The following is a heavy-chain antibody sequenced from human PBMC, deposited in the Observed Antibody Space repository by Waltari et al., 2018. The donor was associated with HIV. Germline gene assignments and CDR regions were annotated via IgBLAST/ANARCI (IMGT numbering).Heavy chain of an antibody. CDR3: ARGRGRGFGAGSYNY. CDR1: GYTFTSYD. Sequence: QVQLVQSGAEVKKPGASVKVSCKASGYTFTSYDINWVRQATGQGLEWMGAMNPNSGNIGYAPRFQGRVTMTRNTSISTAYMEVSSLRSEDKAVYYCARGRGRGFGAGSYNYWGQGTLVTVSS. D-gene: IGHD3-10*01. J-gene: IGHJ4*02. V-gene: IGHV1-8*01. CDR2: MNPNSGNI.